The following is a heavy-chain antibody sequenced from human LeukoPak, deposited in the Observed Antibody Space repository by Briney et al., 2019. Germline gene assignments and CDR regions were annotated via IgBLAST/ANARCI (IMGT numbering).Heavy chain of an antibody. J-gene: IGHJ3*02. Sequence: GGSLRLSCAASGFTFSSYSMNWVRQAPGKGLEWVAFIRYDGSNKYYADSVKGRFTISRDNSKNTLYLQMNSLRAEDTAVYYCAKEEVDVGAFDIWGQGTMVTVSS. CDR3: AKEEVDVGAFDI. CDR2: IRYDGSNK. CDR1: GFTFSSYS. D-gene: IGHD1-26*01. V-gene: IGHV3-30*02.